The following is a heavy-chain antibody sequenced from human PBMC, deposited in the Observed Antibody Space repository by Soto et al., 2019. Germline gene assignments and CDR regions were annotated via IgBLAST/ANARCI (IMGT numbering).Heavy chain of an antibody. D-gene: IGHD3-9*01. V-gene: IGHV4-39*01. J-gene: IGHJ5*02. CDR1: GGSISSSSYY. CDR3: ARHANILTGYYVMATNWFDP. CDR2: IYYSGST. Sequence: PSGTLALTCAVSGGSISSSSYYWAWIRQPPGKGLEWIGSIYYSGSTYYNPSLKSRVTISVDTSKNQFSLKLSSVTAADTAVYYCARHANILTGYYVMATNWFDPWGQGTLVTVSS.